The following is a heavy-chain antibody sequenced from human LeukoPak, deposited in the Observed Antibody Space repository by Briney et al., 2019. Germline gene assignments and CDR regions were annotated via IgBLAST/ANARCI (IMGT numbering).Heavy chain of an antibody. Sequence: ASVKVSCKASGYTFTSCGISWVRQAPGQGLEWMGWISAYNGNTNYAQKLQGRVTMTTDTSTSTAYMELRSLRSDDTAVYNCARTRFGETDGMDVWGQGTTVTVSS. CDR3: ARTRFGETDGMDV. CDR2: ISAYNGNT. CDR1: GYTFTSCG. D-gene: IGHD3-10*01. J-gene: IGHJ6*02. V-gene: IGHV1-18*01.